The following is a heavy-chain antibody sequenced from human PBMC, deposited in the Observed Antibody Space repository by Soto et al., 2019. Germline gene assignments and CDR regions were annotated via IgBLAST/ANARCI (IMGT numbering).Heavy chain of an antibody. CDR1: GGTFSTYG. CDR3: AGGGVRGFYSRLRIAP. CDR2: IIPIFGTT. D-gene: IGHD2-15*01. V-gene: IGHV1-69*01. J-gene: IGHJ5*02. Sequence: QVQLVQSGAEVKKPGSSVKVSCKSSGGTFSTYGFFWVRQAPGQGLEWMGGIIPIFGTTNDEQKFQEGVTITTAESTSKVYMELTGLKSEDTAVYSCAGGGVRGFYSRLRIAPWGQGTLVNVSS.